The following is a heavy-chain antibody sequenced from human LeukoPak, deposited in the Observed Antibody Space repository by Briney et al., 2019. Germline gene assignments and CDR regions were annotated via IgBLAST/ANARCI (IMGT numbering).Heavy chain of an antibody. CDR3: AKEGFTIFGVVIMSGMDV. J-gene: IGHJ6*02. CDR2: ISGSGDNT. D-gene: IGHD3-3*01. CDR1: GFTFSSYA. Sequence: GGSLRLSCAASGFTFSSYAMSWVRQVPGKGLEWVSVISGSGDNTYYADSVKGRFTISRDNSKNMLYLQMNSLRAEDTAVYYCAKEGFTIFGVVIMSGMDVWGQGTTVTVSS. V-gene: IGHV3-23*01.